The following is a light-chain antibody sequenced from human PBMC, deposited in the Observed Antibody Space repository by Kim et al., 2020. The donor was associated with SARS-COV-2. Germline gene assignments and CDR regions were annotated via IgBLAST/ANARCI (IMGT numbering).Light chain of an antibody. Sequence: KTVTSSCTRSSGSIASTDVQWYQQRPGSAPTTVIYEDNQRPAGVPDRFSGSIDSSSNSASLTISGLKTEDEADYYCQSYDSSTHWVFGGGTQLTVL. CDR2: EDN. CDR3: QSYDSSTHWV. J-gene: IGLJ3*02. V-gene: IGLV6-57*03. CDR1: SGSIASTD.